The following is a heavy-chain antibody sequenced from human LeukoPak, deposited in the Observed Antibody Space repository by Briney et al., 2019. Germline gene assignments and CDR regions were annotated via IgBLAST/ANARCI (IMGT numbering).Heavy chain of an antibody. D-gene: IGHD3-9*01. V-gene: IGHV1-18*01. J-gene: IGHJ4*02. CDR1: GYTFTSYG. CDR2: ISAYNGNT. CDR3: ARDRDILTGYSSPLFDY. Sequence: ASVKVSCKASGYTFTSYGISWVRQAPGQGLEWMGWISAYNGNTNCAQKLQGRVTMTTDTSTSTAYMELRSLRSDDTAVYYCARDRDILTGYSSPLFDYWGQGTLVTVSS.